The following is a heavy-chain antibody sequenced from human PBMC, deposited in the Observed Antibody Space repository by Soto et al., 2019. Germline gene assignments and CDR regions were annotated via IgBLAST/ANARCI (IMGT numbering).Heavy chain of an antibody. D-gene: IGHD4-17*01. Sequence: GASVKPSSKASGYTFTSYYMHWARQAPGQGLEWMGIINPSGGSTSYAQKFQGRVTMTRDTSTSTVYMELSSLRSEDTAVYYCARDKGYGDYDPPFVGFDYWGQGPLVTVSS. V-gene: IGHV1-46*03. CDR3: ARDKGYGDYDPPFVGFDY. CDR2: INPSGGST. J-gene: IGHJ4*02. CDR1: GYTFTSYY.